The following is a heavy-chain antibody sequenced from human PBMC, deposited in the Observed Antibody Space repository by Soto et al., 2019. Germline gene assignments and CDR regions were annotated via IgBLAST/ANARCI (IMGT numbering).Heavy chain of an antibody. D-gene: IGHD6-6*01. Sequence: GGSLRLSCAASGFTFSSYWMSWVRQAPGKGLEWVANIKQDGSEKYYVDSVKGRFTISRDNAKNSLYLQMNSLRAEDTAVYYCARDPLIAALGMPSNMDVWGKGTTVTVSS. CDR3: ARDPLIAALGMPSNMDV. CDR1: GFTFSSYW. CDR2: IKQDGSEK. V-gene: IGHV3-7*01. J-gene: IGHJ6*03.